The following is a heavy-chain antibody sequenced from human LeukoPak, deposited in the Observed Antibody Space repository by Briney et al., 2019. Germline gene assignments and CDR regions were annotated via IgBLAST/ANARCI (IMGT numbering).Heavy chain of an antibody. CDR1: DGSVSSRNSY. CDR3: ARRFQGENYFDY. D-gene: IGHD3-10*01. J-gene: IGHJ4*02. CDR2: ISLNGLT. V-gene: IGHV4-39*07. Sequence: SETLSLTCAVSDGSVSSRNSYWGWIRQPPGKGLEWIGIISLNGLTYYNPSLRSRVTMSVDTSNNQFSLNLNSVTAADTAVYYCARRFQGENYFDYWGQGTLVTVSS.